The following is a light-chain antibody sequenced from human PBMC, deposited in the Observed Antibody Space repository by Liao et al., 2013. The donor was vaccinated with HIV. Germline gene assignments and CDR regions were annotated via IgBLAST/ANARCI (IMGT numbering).Light chain of an antibody. CDR2: QDT. CDR3: QAWDSGTVI. Sequence: SYELTQPPSVSVSPGQTASITCSGDKLGDKYTCWYQQRPGQSPVLVIYQDTMRPSGIPERFSGSNSGNTATLTISGTQAMDEADYYCQAWDSGTVIFGGGTRLTVL. J-gene: IGLJ2*01. V-gene: IGLV3-1*01. CDR1: KLGDKY.